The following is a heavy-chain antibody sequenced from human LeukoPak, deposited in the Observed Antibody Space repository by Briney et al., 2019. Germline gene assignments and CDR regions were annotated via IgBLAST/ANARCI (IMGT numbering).Heavy chain of an antibody. CDR2: ISSSSTI. Sequence: PGGSLRLSCAASGFTFSSYSMNWVRQAPGKGLEWVSYISSSSTIYYADSVKGRFTISRDNAKNSLYLQMNSLRAEDTAVYYCARDRTYYYGSGSGYYYGMDVWGQGTTVTVSS. D-gene: IGHD3-10*01. CDR1: GFTFSSYS. CDR3: ARDRTYYYGSGSGYYYGMDV. V-gene: IGHV3-48*04. J-gene: IGHJ6*02.